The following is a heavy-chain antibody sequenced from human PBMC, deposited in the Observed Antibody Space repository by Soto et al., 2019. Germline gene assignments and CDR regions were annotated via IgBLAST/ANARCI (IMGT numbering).Heavy chain of an antibody. CDR1: GGPVSGDDLY. Sequence: PSETLSLTCVVSGGPVSGDDLYWSWIRHLPGKGLEWIANVYHTGTTYYNPSLKSRVSMSVDTSQNQLSLILASVTAADTAVYYCARALVTDYNRRDYHYYFAMDVWGQGTSVTVSS. D-gene: IGHD1-20*01. V-gene: IGHV4-31*02. J-gene: IGHJ6*02. CDR2: VYHTGTT. CDR3: ARALVTDYNRRDYHYYFAMDV.